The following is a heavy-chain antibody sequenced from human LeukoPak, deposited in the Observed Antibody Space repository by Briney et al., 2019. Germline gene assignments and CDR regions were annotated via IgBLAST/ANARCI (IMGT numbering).Heavy chain of an antibody. CDR2: IYHSGST. Sequence: PSETLSLTCAVSGVSISSSNWWSWVRQPPGKGLEWIGEIYHSGSTNYNPSLKSRVTISVDKSKNQFSLKLSSVTAADTAVYYCATYSSGWFTFDYWGQGTLVTVSS. D-gene: IGHD6-19*01. J-gene: IGHJ4*02. V-gene: IGHV4-4*02. CDR3: ATYSSGWFTFDY. CDR1: GVSISSSNW.